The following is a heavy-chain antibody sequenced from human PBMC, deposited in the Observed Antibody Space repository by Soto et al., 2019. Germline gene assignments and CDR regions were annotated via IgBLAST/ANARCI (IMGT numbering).Heavy chain of an antibody. D-gene: IGHD1-26*01. CDR2: INYSGRT. CDR1: NGSISGFY. J-gene: IGHJ4*02. Sequence: SDTLSLTCSVSNGSISGFYWTWIRQPPGKILEWIGYINYSGRTDYNPSLTIRATMSVYTSKNQFSLNLKSITAADTAVYYCVRVGVGIGNHFDSWGRGTLVTVSS. CDR3: VRVGVGIGNHFDS. V-gene: IGHV4-59*07.